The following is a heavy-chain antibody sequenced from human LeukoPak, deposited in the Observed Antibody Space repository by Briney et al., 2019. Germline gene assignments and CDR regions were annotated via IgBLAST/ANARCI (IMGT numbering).Heavy chain of an antibody. Sequence: ASVKVSCKASGYTFTSYGISWVRQAPGQGLEWMGWISAYNGNTNYAQKLQGRVTMTTDTSTSTAYMELRSLRSDDTAVYYCARDGYCSSTSCYYYYYGMDVWGQGTTVTVSS. V-gene: IGHV1-18*01. CDR1: GYTFTSYG. D-gene: IGHD2-2*03. CDR2: ISAYNGNT. J-gene: IGHJ6*02. CDR3: ARDGYCSSTSCYYYYYGMDV.